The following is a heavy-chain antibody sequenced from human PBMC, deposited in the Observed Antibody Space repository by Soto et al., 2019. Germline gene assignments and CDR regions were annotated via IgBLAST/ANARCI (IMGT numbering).Heavy chain of an antibody. CDR2: IYYSGST. D-gene: IGHD3-10*01. CDR3: ATSQPQELLWFGELFLSMDV. CDR1: GGSIISNSYY. J-gene: IGHJ6*02. V-gene: IGHV4-31*03. Sequence: PSETLSLTCTVSGGSIISNSYYWGWIRQPPGKGLEWIGYIYYSGSTYYNPSLKSRVTISVDTSKNQFSLKLSSVTAADTAVYYCATSQPQELLWFGELFLSMDVWGQGTTVTVSS.